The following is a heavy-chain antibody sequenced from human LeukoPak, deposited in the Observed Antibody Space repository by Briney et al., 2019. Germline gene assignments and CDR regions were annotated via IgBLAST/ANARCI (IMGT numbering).Heavy chain of an antibody. J-gene: IGHJ6*02. CDR3: ARVGAAVTTSSFYYGMDV. CDR2: VAFDGSNE. D-gene: IGHD4-17*01. Sequence: GRSLRLSCAASGFTFSNYGMHWVRQGPGKGLEWVAVVAFDGSNEYYADSVKGRLTISRDNSKNTLYLQMNSLRAEDTAVYYCARVGAAVTTSSFYYGMDVWGQGTTVTVFS. V-gene: IGHV3-33*05. CDR1: GFTFSNYG.